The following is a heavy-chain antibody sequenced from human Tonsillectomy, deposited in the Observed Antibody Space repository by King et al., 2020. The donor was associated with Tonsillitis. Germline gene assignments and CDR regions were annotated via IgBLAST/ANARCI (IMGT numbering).Heavy chain of an antibody. D-gene: IGHD3-10*01. CDR2: VSYDGTNK. CDR1: GFTFSNYG. J-gene: IGHJ5*02. V-gene: IGHV3-30*18. Sequence: QLVQSGGGVVQPGRSLRLSCSASGFTFSNYGMHWVRQDPGKGMEWVAVVSYDGTNKYYADSGKGRFTISRDNSKNTLYLQMSSLRPDDTAVYYCAKEGLIWFGDLSTQAYHWGQGTLVTVSS. CDR3: AKEGLIWFGDLSTQAYH.